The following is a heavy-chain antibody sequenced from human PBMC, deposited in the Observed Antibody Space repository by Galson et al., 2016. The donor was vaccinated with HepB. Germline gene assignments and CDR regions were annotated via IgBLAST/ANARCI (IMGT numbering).Heavy chain of an antibody. CDR2: IDQSGTFT. J-gene: IGHJ6*03. CDR3: ARLQPPFDYHFFYYMDV. CDR1: RFTFSNHY. V-gene: IGHV3-11*06. Sequence: SLRLSCAASRFTFSNHYMSWVRQAPGKGLEWISYIDQSGTFTKYADSVKGRFTISRDNARNSVYLQMNGLRAEDTAVYFCARLQPPFDYHFFYYMDVWGTGTTVTVSS.